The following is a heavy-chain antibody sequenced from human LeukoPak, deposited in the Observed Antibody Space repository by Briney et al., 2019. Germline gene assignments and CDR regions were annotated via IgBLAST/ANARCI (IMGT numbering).Heavy chain of an antibody. CDR1: GGSISSGGYY. Sequence: SETLSLTCTVPGGSISSGGYYWSWIRQHPGKGLEWIGYIYYSGSTFYNPSLKSRVTISVDMSKNQFSLKLNSVTVADTAVYYCASSEATTTPPPYGMDVWGQGTTVTVSS. V-gene: IGHV4-31*03. J-gene: IGHJ6*02. CDR2: IYYSGST. CDR3: ASSEATTTPPPYGMDV. D-gene: IGHD5-12*01.